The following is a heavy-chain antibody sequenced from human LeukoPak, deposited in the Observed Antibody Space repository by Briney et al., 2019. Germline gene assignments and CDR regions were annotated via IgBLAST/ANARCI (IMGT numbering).Heavy chain of an antibody. Sequence: GGSLRLSCAASGLTFSRYWMHWVRQAPGKGLVWVSRISSDGTITTYADSVKGRFTISRDNAKNTLYLQMNSLRAEDTAVYYCIRGTGTTSNWFDPWGQGTLVTVSS. V-gene: IGHV3-74*01. CDR2: ISSDGTIT. CDR3: IRGTGTTSNWFDP. D-gene: IGHD1-1*01. J-gene: IGHJ5*02. CDR1: GLTFSRYW.